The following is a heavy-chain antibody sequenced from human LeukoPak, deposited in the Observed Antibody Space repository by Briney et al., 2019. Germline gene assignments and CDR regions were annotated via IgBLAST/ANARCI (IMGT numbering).Heavy chain of an antibody. J-gene: IGHJ4*02. CDR3: ARILGSGSYFDY. Sequence: SETLSLTCAVYGGSFSGYYWSWIRQPPGKGLEWIGEINHSGSTNYNPSLKSRVTISVDTSKNQFSLKLSSVTAADTAVYYCARILGSGSYFDYWGQGTLVTVSS. D-gene: IGHD6-19*01. CDR2: INHSGST. CDR1: GGSFSGYY. V-gene: IGHV4-34*01.